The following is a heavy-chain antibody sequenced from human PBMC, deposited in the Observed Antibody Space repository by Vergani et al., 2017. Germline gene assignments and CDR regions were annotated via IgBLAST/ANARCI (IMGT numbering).Heavy chain of an antibody. V-gene: IGHV3-23*01. J-gene: IGHJ4*02. CDR2: LSASDRRT. Sequence: EVQLLESGGDLVQPGGSLRLSCAASGFTFIMHAMSWVRQAPGKGLEWVSTLSASDRRTHYADSVKGRFTISRDNAKNSLYLQMNSLRAEDTALYYCARTGSGYNYGYTFDYWGQGTLVTVSS. CDR1: GFTFIMHA. D-gene: IGHD5-18*01. CDR3: ARTGSGYNYGYTFDY.